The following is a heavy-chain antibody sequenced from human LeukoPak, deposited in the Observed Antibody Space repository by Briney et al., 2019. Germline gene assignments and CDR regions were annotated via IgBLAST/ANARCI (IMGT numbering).Heavy chain of an antibody. CDR1: GYTFTSYY. CDR3: ARAQSVDSSGWSPFDY. J-gene: IGHJ4*02. D-gene: IGHD6-19*01. CDR2: INPSGGST. V-gene: IGHV1-46*01. Sequence: ASVKVSCKASGYTFTSYYMHWVRQAPGQGLEWMGIINPSGGSTSYAQKFQGRVTMTRDMSTSTVYMELSSLRSEDTAVYYCARAQSVDSSGWSPFDYWGQGILVTVSS.